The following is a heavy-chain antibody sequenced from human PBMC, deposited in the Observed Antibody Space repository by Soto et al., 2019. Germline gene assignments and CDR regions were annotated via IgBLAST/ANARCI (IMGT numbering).Heavy chain of an antibody. V-gene: IGHV2-5*02. CDR2: IYWDDDK. Sequence: QITLKESGPTLVKPTQTLTLTCTFSGFSLTTSGVNVVWIRQPPGKALEWLALIYWDDDKRYNPSLKSRLTITKDTSKNQVVLTMTNMDPVDSATYYCARRAGGSEFLSYAMDVWGQGTTVTVSS. CDR3: ARRAGGSEFLSYAMDV. D-gene: IGHD3-10*01. J-gene: IGHJ6*01. CDR1: GFSLTTSGVN.